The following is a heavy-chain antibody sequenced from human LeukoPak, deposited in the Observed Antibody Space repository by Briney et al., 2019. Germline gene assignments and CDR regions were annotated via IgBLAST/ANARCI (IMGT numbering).Heavy chain of an antibody. D-gene: IGHD2-2*02. V-gene: IGHV4-39*01. Sequence: SETLSLTCTVSGGSISSSSYYWGWIRQPPGKGLEWIGSIYYSGSTYYNPSLKSRVTISVDTSKNQFSLKLSSVTAADTAVYYCARQGDIVVVPAAIAWLDPWGQGTLVTVSS. CDR2: IYYSGST. J-gene: IGHJ5*02. CDR1: GGSISSSSYY. CDR3: ARQGDIVVVPAAIAWLDP.